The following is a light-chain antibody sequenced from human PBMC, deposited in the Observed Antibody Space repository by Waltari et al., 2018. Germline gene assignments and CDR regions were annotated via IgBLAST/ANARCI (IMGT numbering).Light chain of an antibody. CDR1: QGVSIN. Sequence: EIVLTQFPASLSVSPGERATLSCRASQGVSINLAWYQQKPGQSPRLLIPRASSRATGVPARFSGGGSETDFSLTISSLQSEDFAVYYCQQYETWPLNTFGQGTILEIK. CDR3: QQYETWPLNT. J-gene: IGKJ2*01. V-gene: IGKV3-15*01. CDR2: RAS.